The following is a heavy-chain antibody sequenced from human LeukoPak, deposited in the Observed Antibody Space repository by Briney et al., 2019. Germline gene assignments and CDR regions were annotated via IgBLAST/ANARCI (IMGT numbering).Heavy chain of an antibody. CDR2: INPNSGGT. CDR1: GYTFTGYY. V-gene: IGHV1-2*02. Sequence: ASVKVSCKASGYTFTGYYMHWVRQAPGQGLEWMGWINPNSGGTNYAQKFQGRVTMTRDTSISTAYMELSRLRSDDTAVYYCARPRARSSSPSFDYWGQGTLVTVSS. CDR3: ARPRARSSSPSFDY. J-gene: IGHJ4*02. D-gene: IGHD2-2*01.